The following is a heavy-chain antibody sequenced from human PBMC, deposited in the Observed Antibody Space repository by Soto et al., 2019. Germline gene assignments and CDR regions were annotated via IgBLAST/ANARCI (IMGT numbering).Heavy chain of an antibody. J-gene: IGHJ4*02. Sequence: QVQLVQSGAEVKKPGSSVKVSCKASGGTFSSYAISWVRQAPGQGLEWLVGIIPSFGTANYAQKFQGRVTSTADESTSTAYMELTSLRSEDTAVYYCARGMIVVARPAYYFDYWGQGTLVTVSS. CDR3: ARGMIVVARPAYYFDY. CDR1: GGTFSSYA. CDR2: IIPSFGTA. D-gene: IGHD3-22*01. V-gene: IGHV1-69*01.